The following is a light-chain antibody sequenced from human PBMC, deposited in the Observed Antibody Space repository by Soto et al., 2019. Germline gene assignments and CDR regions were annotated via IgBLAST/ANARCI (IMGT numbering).Light chain of an antibody. V-gene: IGLV1-40*01. CDR1: SSSIGAGYE. CDR2: GIT. Sequence: QSVLTQPPSVSGAPGQRVTISCSGTSSSIGAGYEVHWYHQLPGTAPKLVIYGITNRPSGVPDRFSGSKSGTSASLAITGLQAEDEADYYCQSHDSSLGGVVFGGGTKLTVL. J-gene: IGLJ3*02. CDR3: QSHDSSLGGVV.